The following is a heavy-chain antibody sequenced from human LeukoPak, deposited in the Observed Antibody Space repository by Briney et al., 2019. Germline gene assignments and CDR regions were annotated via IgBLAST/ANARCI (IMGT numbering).Heavy chain of an antibody. Sequence: ASVKVSCKASGYTFTDYYIHWVRQAPGQGLEWMGWINTNSGDTNYAQRFQGKITMTRDISTTTTYMELSSLTSDDTALYYYSRLAGCGGDCYSEGDYWGQGTLVIVSS. CDR1: GYTFTDYY. CDR2: INTNSGDT. J-gene: IGHJ4*02. D-gene: IGHD2-21*02. V-gene: IGHV1-2*02. CDR3: SRLAGCGGDCYSEGDY.